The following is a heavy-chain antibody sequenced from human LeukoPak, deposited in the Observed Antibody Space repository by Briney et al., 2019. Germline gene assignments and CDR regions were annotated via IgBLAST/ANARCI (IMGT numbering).Heavy chain of an antibody. CDR2: IYPGDSDT. J-gene: IGHJ4*02. Sequence: GESLKISCKGSGYRFNSYWIGWVRQMPGKGLEWMGIIYPGDSDTRYSPSFQGQVTISSDKSTAYLQWSSLKASDTAMYYCASGSGYNTPFDSWGQGTQVTVSS. CDR3: ASGSGYNTPFDS. CDR1: GYRFNSYW. D-gene: IGHD5-24*01. V-gene: IGHV5-51*01.